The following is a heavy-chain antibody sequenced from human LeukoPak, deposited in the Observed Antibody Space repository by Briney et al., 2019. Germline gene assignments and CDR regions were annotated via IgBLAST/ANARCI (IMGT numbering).Heavy chain of an antibody. V-gene: IGHV1-2*02. CDR1: GYTFTGYY. CDR3: ATTYDILTGYSY. D-gene: IGHD3-9*01. Sequence: ASVKVSCKASGYTFTGYYMHWVRQAPGQGLEWMGWINPNSGGTNYAQKLQGRVTMTRDTSISTAYMELSRLRSDDTAVYYCATTYDILTGYSYWGQGTLVTVYS. CDR2: INPNSGGT. J-gene: IGHJ4*02.